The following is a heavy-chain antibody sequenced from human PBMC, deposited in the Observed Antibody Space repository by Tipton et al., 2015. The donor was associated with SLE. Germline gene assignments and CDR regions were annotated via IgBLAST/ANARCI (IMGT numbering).Heavy chain of an antibody. CDR1: GYSFTTYW. J-gene: IGHJ4*02. D-gene: IGHD4-23*01. CDR2: VYPGDSDT. V-gene: IGHV5-51*01. CDR3: ARLADGGNSNFDY. Sequence: VQLVQSGAEVKKPGESLKISCRGSGYSFTTYWIGWVRQTPGKGLEWMGIVYPGDSDTTYSPSFQGQVTISVDKSSRIAYVQWSSLKASDTATYYCARLADGGNSNFDYWGQGTLVTVSS.